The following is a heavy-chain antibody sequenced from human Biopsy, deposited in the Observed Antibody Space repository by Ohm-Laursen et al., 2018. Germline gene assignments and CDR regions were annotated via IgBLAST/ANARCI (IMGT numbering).Heavy chain of an antibody. Sequence: GASVKVSCKASGYTFTNYGISWVRRAPGQGLEWMGRISPYNGGTDYAQKLQGRVTMTTDTSTSTAYMDLGSLRSDDTAVYYCARDRWPHVTLLGLVVFDFWGQGTLVIVSS. J-gene: IGHJ4*02. CDR1: GYTFTNYG. D-gene: IGHD3-3*01. CDR3: ARDRWPHVTLLGLVVFDF. CDR2: ISPYNGGT. V-gene: IGHV1-18*01.